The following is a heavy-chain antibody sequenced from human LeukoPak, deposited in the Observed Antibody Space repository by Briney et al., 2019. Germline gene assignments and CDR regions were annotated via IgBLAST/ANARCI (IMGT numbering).Heavy chain of an antibody. CDR2: INPSGGST. Sequence: ASVKVSCKASGYTFTSYFMHWVRQAPGQGLEWMGIINPSGGSTNYAQRLQDRVTMTRDTSTSTAYMELRSLRSDDTAVYYCAREKSILTGYYVDYWGQGTLVTVSS. D-gene: IGHD3-9*01. CDR3: AREKSILTGYYVDY. J-gene: IGHJ4*02. CDR1: GYTFTSYF. V-gene: IGHV1-46*04.